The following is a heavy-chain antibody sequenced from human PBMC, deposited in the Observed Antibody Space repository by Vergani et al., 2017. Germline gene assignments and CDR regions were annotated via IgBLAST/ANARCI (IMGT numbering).Heavy chain of an antibody. V-gene: IGHV7-4-1*02. D-gene: IGHD1-14*01. CDR2: INTRTGDP. J-gene: IGHJ4*02. CDR3: ARMRRSGLDF. CDR1: NYNFTYPA. Sequence: QVQLVQSGSELKKPGASVKISCKASNYNFTYPAIHWVRQAPGQGLEWMGLINTRTGDPKFAQGFSGRFVFSLNTPVTTAHLQISSLKAEDTAIYYCARMRRSGLDFWGQGTLVTVSS.